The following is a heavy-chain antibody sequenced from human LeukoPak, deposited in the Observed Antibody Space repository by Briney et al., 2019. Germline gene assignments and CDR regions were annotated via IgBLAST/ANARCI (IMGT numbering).Heavy chain of an antibody. CDR2: IYTSGST. D-gene: IGHD4-17*01. CDR3: ARVPPDYNDLHDALDL. CDR1: GGSFRSSSYY. J-gene: IGHJ3*01. V-gene: IGHV4-61*02. Sequence: SETLSLTCTVSGGSFRSSSYYWSWIRQPAGKGLAWIGRIYTSGSTNYNPSLKSRVTISVDTSKNQFSLKLSSVTAADTAVYYCARVPPDYNDLHDALDLWGQGTVVTVSS.